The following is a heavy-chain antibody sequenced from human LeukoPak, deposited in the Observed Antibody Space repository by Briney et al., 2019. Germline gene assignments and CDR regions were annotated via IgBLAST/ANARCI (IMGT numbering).Heavy chain of an antibody. Sequence: GASVKVSCKASGYTFTSYDINWVRQATGQGLEWMGWMNPNSGNTGYAQKFQGRATMTRNTSISTAYMELRSLRSDDTAVYYCARSYWAQAIDYWGQGTLVTVSS. V-gene: IGHV1-8*01. CDR1: GYTFTSYD. D-gene: IGHD2-21*01. J-gene: IGHJ4*02. CDR3: ARSYWAQAIDY. CDR2: MNPNSGNT.